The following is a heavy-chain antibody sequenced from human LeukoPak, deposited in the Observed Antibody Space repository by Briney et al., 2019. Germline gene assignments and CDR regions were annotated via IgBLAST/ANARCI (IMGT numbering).Heavy chain of an antibody. D-gene: IGHD3-22*01. J-gene: IGHJ4*02. CDR1: GFTFSSYW. Sequence: GGSLRLSCAASGFTFSSYWMSWVRQAPGKGLEWVAHIKQDGSEKYYVDSVKGRFTISRDNAKNSLYLQMNSLRAEDTAVYYCARVPTQDYHDSSGYSDYWGQGTLVTVSS. V-gene: IGHV3-7*01. CDR2: IKQDGSEK. CDR3: ARVPTQDYHDSSGYSDY.